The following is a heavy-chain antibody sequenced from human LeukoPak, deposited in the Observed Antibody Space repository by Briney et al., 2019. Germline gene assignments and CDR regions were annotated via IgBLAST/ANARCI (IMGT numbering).Heavy chain of an antibody. V-gene: IGHV1-69*01. D-gene: IGHD3-22*01. Sequence: ASVKVSCKASGGTFSSYAISWVRQAPGQGLEWMGGIIPIFGTANYAQKFQGRVTITADESTSTAYMELSSLRSEDTAVYYCARDRTYYDSSGYSAFDIWGQGTMVTVSS. CDR2: IIPIFGTA. CDR1: GGTFSSYA. J-gene: IGHJ3*02. CDR3: ARDRTYYDSSGYSAFDI.